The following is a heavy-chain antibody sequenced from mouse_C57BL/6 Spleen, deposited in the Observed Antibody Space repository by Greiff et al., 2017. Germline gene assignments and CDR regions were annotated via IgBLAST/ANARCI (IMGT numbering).Heavy chain of an antibody. CDR2: ISSGGSYT. Sequence: EVKLMESGGDLVKPGASLKLSCAASGFTFSSYGMSWVRQTPDKRLEWVATISSGGSYTYYPDSVKGRFTISRDNAKNTLYLQMSSLKSEDTAMYYCATLITTVIEDFYYAMDYWGQGTSVTVSS. CDR1: GFTFSSYG. V-gene: IGHV5-6*01. D-gene: IGHD1-1*01. J-gene: IGHJ4*01. CDR3: ATLITTVIEDFYYAMDY.